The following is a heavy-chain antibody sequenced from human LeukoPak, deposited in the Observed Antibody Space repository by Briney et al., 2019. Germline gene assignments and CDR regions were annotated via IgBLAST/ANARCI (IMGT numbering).Heavy chain of an antibody. CDR1: GGSISSHY. CDR3: ARVPLPNYDFWSGFTAFDV. J-gene: IGHJ3*01. V-gene: IGHV4-59*11. D-gene: IGHD3-3*01. Sequence: PSETLSLTCTVSGGSISSHYWSWIRQPPGKGLEWIGYVYYSGSTNYNPSLKSRVTISIDTSKNQFSLKLTSVTAADTAVYYCARVPLPNYDFWSGFTAFDVWGQGTMVTVSS. CDR2: VYYSGST.